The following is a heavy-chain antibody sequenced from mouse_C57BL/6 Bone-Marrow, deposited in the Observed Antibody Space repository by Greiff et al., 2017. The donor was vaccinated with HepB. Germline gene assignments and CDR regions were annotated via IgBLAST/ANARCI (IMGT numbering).Heavy chain of an antibody. CDR3: ARGGKYGNY. CDR2: IYPGDGDT. CDR1: GYAFSSSW. Sequence: VQLQQSGPELVKPGASVKISCKASGYAFSSSWMNWVKQRPGKGLEWIGRIYPGDGDTNYNGKFKGKATLTADKSSSTAYMQLSSLTSEDSAVYFCARGGKYGNYWGQGTTLTVSS. D-gene: IGHD1-1*01. J-gene: IGHJ2*01. V-gene: IGHV1-82*01.